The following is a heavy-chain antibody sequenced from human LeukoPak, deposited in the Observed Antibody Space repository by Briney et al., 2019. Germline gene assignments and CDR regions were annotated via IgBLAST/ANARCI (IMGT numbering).Heavy chain of an antibody. CDR1: GGSISSYY. J-gene: IGHJ4*02. V-gene: IGHV4-59*01. Sequence: TSETLSLTCTVSGGSISSYYWSWIRQPPGKGLEWIGYIYSSGSTNYNPSLKSRITISVDTSKNQFSLKLSSVTAADTAVYYCARFAYCGGHCWYYFDYWGQGSLVTVSS. CDR2: IYSSGST. D-gene: IGHD2-21*02. CDR3: ARFAYCGGHCWYYFDY.